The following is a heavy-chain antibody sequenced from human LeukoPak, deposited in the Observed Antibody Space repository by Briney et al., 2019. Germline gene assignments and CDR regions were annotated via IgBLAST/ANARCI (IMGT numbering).Heavy chain of an antibody. D-gene: IGHD3-10*01. CDR1: RFTFNNYG. Sequence: GGSLRLSCAASRFTFNNYGMHWVRQAPGKGLEWVAFIRYDGSNKYYADSVKGRFTISRDNSKNTLYLQMNSLRAEDTAVYYCAKDPGAHYYGSGSYRRGSYFDYWGQGTLVTVSS. J-gene: IGHJ4*02. CDR2: IRYDGSNK. V-gene: IGHV3-30*02. CDR3: AKDPGAHYYGSGSYRRGSYFDY.